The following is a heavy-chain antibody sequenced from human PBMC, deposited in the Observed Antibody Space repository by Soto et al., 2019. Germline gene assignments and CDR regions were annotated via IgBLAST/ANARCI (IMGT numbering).Heavy chain of an antibody. Sequence: SETLSLTCAVYGGSFSGYYWSWIRQPPGKGLEWIGEISHSGSTNYNPSLKSRVTISVDTSKNQFSLKLSSVTAADTAVYYCARGRGDYYFDYWGQGTLVTVSS. J-gene: IGHJ4*02. V-gene: IGHV4-34*01. CDR2: ISHSGST. CDR1: GGSFSGYY. CDR3: ARGRGDYYFDY. D-gene: IGHD3-16*01.